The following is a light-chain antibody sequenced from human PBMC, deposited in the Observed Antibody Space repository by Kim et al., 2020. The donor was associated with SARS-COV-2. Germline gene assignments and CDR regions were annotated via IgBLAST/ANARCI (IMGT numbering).Light chain of an antibody. CDR1: QRVYKSD. V-gene: IGKV3-20*01. CDR2: GAS. J-gene: IGKJ2*01. CDR3: QQYGNTPYT. Sequence: RALCSCRARQRVYKSDVGWYQQRRGQAPRLLNDGASTRATSIPNRFSSRGSGTDFTLTISRLELEDFAVYFCQQYGNTPYTFGQGTNWRSN.